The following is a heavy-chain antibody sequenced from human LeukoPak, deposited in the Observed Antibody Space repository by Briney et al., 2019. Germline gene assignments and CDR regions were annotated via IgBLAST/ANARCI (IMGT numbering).Heavy chain of an antibody. V-gene: IGHV1-2*02. J-gene: IGHJ4*02. CDR2: INPNNGGT. CDR1: GYTFTGYY. CDR3: ARDQYFHGSGRYYGIDC. D-gene: IGHD3-22*01. Sequence: GASVKVSCKASGYTFTGYYIHWVRQAPGQGLEWIGWINPNNGGTNYAQKFQDRVTMTRDTSISTAYMELSRLTSDDTAVYYCARDQYFHGSGRYYGIDCWGQGTLVTVSS.